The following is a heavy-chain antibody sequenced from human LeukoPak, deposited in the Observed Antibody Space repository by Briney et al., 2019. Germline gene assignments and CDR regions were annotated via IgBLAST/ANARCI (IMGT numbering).Heavy chain of an antibody. D-gene: IGHD3-3*01. CDR3: ARGVTIFGQLNV. CDR2: IYYSGST. V-gene: IGHV4-59*01. CDR1: GYSITSGYY. J-gene: IGHJ4*02. Sequence: PSETLSLTCTVSGYSITSGYYWSWIRQPPGKGLEWIGYIYYSGSTNYNPSLKSRVTISVDTSKNQFSLKLSSVTAADTAVYYCARGVTIFGQLNVWGQGTLVTVSS.